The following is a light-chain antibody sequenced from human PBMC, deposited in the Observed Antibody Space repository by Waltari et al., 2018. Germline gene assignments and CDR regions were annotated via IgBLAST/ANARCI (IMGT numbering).Light chain of an antibody. J-gene: IGLJ2*01. V-gene: IGLV2-11*01. CDR3: SSYGGTYFV. Sequence: QSALTQPRSVSGSPGQSVTISCTGTSNDVGGYHYVAWYQHHPGEVPKLMIYDVTQRPAGVPDRFAGSKSGNTASLTSSGLQADDEADYYCSSYGGTYFVFGGGTRLTVL. CDR2: DVT. CDR1: SNDVGGYHY.